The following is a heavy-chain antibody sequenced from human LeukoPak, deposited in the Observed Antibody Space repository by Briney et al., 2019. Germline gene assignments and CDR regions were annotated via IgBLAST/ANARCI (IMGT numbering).Heavy chain of an antibody. CDR1: EFTFSSYN. V-gene: IGHV3-21*01. CDR3: AKDGYYDSSGQRASYFDY. CDR2: ISSSSSYI. Sequence: GGSLRLSCAASEFTFSSYNMNWVRQAPGKGLEWVSSISSSSSYIYYADSVKGRFTISRDNSKNTLYLQMNSLRAEDTAVYYCAKDGYYDSSGQRASYFDYWGQGTLVTVSS. D-gene: IGHD3-22*01. J-gene: IGHJ4*02.